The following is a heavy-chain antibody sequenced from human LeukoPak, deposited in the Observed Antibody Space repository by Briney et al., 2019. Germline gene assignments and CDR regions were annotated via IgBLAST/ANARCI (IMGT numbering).Heavy chain of an antibody. V-gene: IGHV5-51*01. D-gene: IGHD2-15*01. CDR1: GYSFTSYW. J-gene: IGHJ4*02. Sequence: GESQKISCKGSGYSFTSYWIGWVRQMPGKGLEWMGIIYPGDSDTRYSPSFQGQVTISADKSISTAYLQWSSLKASDTAIYYCARPTSSCSGGSCYSGFDYWGQGTLVTVSS. CDR2: IYPGDSDT. CDR3: ARPTSSCSGGSCYSGFDY.